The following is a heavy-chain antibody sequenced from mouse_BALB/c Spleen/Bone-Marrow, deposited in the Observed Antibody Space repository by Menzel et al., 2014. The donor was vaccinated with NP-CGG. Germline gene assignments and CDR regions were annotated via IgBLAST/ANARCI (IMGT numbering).Heavy chain of an antibody. CDR3: ARHAYGNSYWYFDV. J-gene: IGHJ1*01. Sequence: VKVVESGPELVKPGASVKISCKASGYAFSSSWMNWVKQRPGQGLEWIGRIYPGDGDTNYNGKFKGKATLTADKSSSTAYMQLSSLTSVDSAVYFCARHAYGNSYWYFDVWGAGTTVTVSS. V-gene: IGHV1-82*01. CDR2: IYPGDGDT. CDR1: GYAFSSSW. D-gene: IGHD2-1*01.